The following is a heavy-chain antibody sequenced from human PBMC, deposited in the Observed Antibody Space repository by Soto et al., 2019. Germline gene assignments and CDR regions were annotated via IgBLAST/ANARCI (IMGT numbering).Heavy chain of an antibody. Sequence: GVSLRLSCAASGFTFNSFAMSWVRQAPGKGLEWVSGITGSGGTTYYADSVKGRFTISRDNSMNTLYLQMNSLRAEDTALYYCAKDQSSTIAGRRGFDYWGQGALVTVSS. CDR3: AKDQSSTIAGRRGFDY. CDR1: GFTFNSFA. CDR2: ITGSGGTT. D-gene: IGHD6-6*01. V-gene: IGHV3-23*01. J-gene: IGHJ4*02.